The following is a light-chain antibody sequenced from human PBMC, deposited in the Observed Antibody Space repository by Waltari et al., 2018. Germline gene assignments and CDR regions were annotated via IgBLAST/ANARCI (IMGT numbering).Light chain of an antibody. V-gene: IGLV3-1*01. CDR1: GLGDKY. CDR2: SYD. Sequence: SYELTQPPSVSVSPGQPATIPCSGAGLGDKYVWWYQQKPGQSPVAVTYSYDKRPSGIPERFSGSNSGNTATLTIGGTQTTDEGDYYCQAWDDTTVVFGAGTKVTV. J-gene: IGLJ2*01. CDR3: QAWDDTTVV.